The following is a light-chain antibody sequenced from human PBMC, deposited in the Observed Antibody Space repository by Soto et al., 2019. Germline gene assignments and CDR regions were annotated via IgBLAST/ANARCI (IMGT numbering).Light chain of an antibody. CDR1: SSDVGAYNY. V-gene: IGLV2-14*03. Sequence: QSALTQPASVAGSPGQSITISCSGTSSDVGAYNYVSWYQHHPGKAPTLIIFDVSMRPSGVSNRCSGSKSGNTASLTISGLQDEDEDDYHCSSYQTSSTPVFGGGTKLTV. CDR2: DVS. CDR3: SSYQTSSTPV. J-gene: IGLJ2*01.